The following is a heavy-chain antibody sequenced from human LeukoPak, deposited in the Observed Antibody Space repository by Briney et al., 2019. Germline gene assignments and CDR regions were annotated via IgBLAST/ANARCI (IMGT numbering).Heavy chain of an antibody. CDR1: GGTFSSYA. CDR2: IIPIFGTA. D-gene: IGHD6-13*01. Sequence: ASVKVSCKASGGTFSSYAISWVRQAPGQGLEWMGGIIPIFGTANYAQKFQGRVTITADESTSTAYMELSSLRSEDTAVYYCARAGVAAAGSYFDYWGQGTLVTVSS. V-gene: IGHV1-69*13. CDR3: ARAGVAAAGSYFDY. J-gene: IGHJ4*02.